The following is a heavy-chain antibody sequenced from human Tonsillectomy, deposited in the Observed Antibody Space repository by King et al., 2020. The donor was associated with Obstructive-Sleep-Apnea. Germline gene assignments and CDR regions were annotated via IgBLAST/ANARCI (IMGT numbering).Heavy chain of an antibody. CDR3: ARDGVYWGGLAAAVHFDY. J-gene: IGHJ4*02. Sequence: VQLVESGGGVVQPGRSLRLSCAASGFTFSSYAMHWVRQAPGKGLEWLAVISYDGNNKYYADSVKGRFTISRDNSENTLYLQMNCLRAEDTAVYYCARDGVYWGGLAAAVHFDYGGQGPLVTVPS. V-gene: IGHV3-30-3*01. CDR1: GFTFSSYA. CDR2: ISYDGNNK. D-gene: IGHD6-13*01.